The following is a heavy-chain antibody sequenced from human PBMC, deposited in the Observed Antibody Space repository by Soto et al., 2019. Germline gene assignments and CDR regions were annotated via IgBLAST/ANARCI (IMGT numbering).Heavy chain of an antibody. D-gene: IGHD2-15*01. CDR2: ISGIGGST. V-gene: IGHV3-23*01. CDR1: GFTFTDYA. Sequence: GGSLRLSCAASGFTFTDYALSWVRQAPGKGLEWVATISGIGGSTYLADSVKGRLSISRDNSKNTVSLLMNSLRAEDTAVYFCARGSSGHIRRWYLVDFGGRGTLVTVSS. CDR3: ARGSSGHIRRWYLVDF. J-gene: IGHJ4*02.